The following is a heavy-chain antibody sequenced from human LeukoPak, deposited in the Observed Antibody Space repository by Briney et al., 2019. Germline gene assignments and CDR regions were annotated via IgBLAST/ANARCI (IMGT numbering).Heavy chain of an antibody. D-gene: IGHD3-10*01. CDR2: INQDGSEK. J-gene: IGHJ5*02. Sequence: RGSLRLACAADGFMFSSFWMSWVRQAPGQGLQWVATINQDGSEKYYVDSLKGRFTISRDNAKNSLYLQMNTLRVEDTALYYCARVRWFGESWGQGTLVTVSP. CDR1: GFMFSSFW. CDR3: ARVRWFGES. V-gene: IGHV3-7*01.